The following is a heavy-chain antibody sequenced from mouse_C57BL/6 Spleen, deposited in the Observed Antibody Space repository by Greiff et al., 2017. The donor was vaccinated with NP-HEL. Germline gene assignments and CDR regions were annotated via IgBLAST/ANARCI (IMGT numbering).Heavy chain of an antibody. D-gene: IGHD1-1*01. CDR2: INPNNGGT. CDR3: ARMEFITTYYFDY. J-gene: IGHJ2*01. V-gene: IGHV1-22*01. CDR1: GYTFTDYN. Sequence: EVKLVESGPELVKPGASVKMSCKASGYTFTDYNMHWVKQSHGKSLEWIGYINPNNGGTSYNQKFKGKATLTVNKSSSTAYMELRSLTSEDSAVYYCARMEFITTYYFDYWGHGTTLTVSS.